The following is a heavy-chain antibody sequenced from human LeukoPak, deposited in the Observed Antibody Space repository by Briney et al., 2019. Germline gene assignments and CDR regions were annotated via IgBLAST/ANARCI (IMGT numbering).Heavy chain of an antibody. CDR2: ISNNINYI. D-gene: IGHD3-3*01. V-gene: IGHV3-21*01. CDR1: GFTFSSYN. Sequence: GGSLRLSCAASGFTFSSYNMNWVRQAPGKGLEWVASISNNINYIYYADSVKGRFTVSRDNAERSLYLQMNSLRAEDTAVYYCARVISPGYDLSHWGQGTLVTVSS. CDR3: ARVISPGYDLSH. J-gene: IGHJ4*02.